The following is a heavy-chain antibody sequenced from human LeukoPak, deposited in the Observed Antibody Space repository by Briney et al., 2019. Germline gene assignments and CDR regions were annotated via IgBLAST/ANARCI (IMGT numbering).Heavy chain of an antibody. CDR2: IYYSGST. V-gene: IGHV4-59*01. D-gene: IGHD3-16*02. CDR3: ARDFAPALGYDYVWGSYRQEGAFDI. CDR1: GGSISSYY. J-gene: IGHJ3*02. Sequence: SETLSLTCTVSGGSISSYYWSWIRQPPGKGLEWIGYIYYSGSTNCNPSLKSRVTISVDTSKNQFSLKLSSVTAADTAVYYCARDFAPALGYDYVWGSYRQEGAFDIWGQGTMVTVSS.